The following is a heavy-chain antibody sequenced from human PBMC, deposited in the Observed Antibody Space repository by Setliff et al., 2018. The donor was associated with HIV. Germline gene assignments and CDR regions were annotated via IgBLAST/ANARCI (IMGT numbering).Heavy chain of an antibody. CDR3: ARKSEGTGSGFILDY. J-gene: IGHJ4*02. D-gene: IGHD6-19*01. CDR1: GESFNDYY. Sequence: PSETLSLTCAVYGESFNDYYWSWVRQPPGKGLEWIGEIYHRGSTNYNPSLKSRVTISVDKSKNQFSLKISSVTAADTAVYYCARKSEGTGSGFILDYWGQGTLVTVSS. CDR2: IYHRGST. V-gene: IGHV4-34*01.